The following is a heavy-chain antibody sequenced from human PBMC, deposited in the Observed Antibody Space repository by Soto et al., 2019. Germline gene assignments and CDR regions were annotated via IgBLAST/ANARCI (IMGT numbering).Heavy chain of an antibody. CDR1: GYTFTGYY. V-gene: IGHV1-2*02. D-gene: IGHD2-2*02. Sequence: ASVKVSCKASGYTFTGYYMHWVRQAPGQGLEWMGWINPNSGGTNYAQKFQGRVTMTRDTSISTAYMELSRLRSDDTAVYYCARVVTAAIPPGPNNWNFDYWGQGTMVTVS. CDR2: INPNSGGT. CDR3: ARVVTAAIPPGPNNWNFDY. J-gene: IGHJ4*02.